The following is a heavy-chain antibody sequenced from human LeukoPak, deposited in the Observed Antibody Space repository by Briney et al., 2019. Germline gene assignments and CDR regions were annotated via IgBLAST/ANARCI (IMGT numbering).Heavy chain of an antibody. CDR2: ISGSTNTP. J-gene: IGHJ6*02. V-gene: IGHV3-23*01. CDR3: AKSGEVLRTTYYGMDV. CDR1: GLTFSSYA. D-gene: IGHD2/OR15-2a*01. Sequence: GGSLRLSCAASGLTFSSYAMTWVRQAPGGGLEWISAISGSTNTPYYADSVKGRFTISRDNSKNTLYLQMISLRADDTAVYYCAKSGEVLRTTYYGMDVWGQGTTVTVSS.